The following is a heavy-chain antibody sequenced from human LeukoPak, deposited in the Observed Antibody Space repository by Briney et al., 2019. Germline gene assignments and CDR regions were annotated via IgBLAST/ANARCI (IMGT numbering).Heavy chain of an antibody. CDR1: GFSLTTYE. CDR3: ARDRRVGATWSVGAFDI. Sequence: QAGGSLRLSCAAPGFSLTTYEMNWVRQAPGKGLEWVSYISSSGDSIYYADSVKGRFTISRDNAKNSLSLQMNSLRAEDTAIYYCARDRRVGATWSVGAFDIWGQGTTVTVSS. J-gene: IGHJ3*02. CDR2: ISSSGDSI. D-gene: IGHD1-26*01. V-gene: IGHV3-48*03.